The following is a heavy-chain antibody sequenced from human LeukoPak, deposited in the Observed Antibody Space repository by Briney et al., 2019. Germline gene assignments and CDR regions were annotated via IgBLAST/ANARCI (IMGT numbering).Heavy chain of an antibody. V-gene: IGHV3-7*01. CDR1: GFTFTTYW. Sequence: PGGSLRLSCAASGFTFTTYWMGWVRQAPGKGLEWVANIKQDGSEQYYVDSVKGRFTISRDNAKNSLSLQMNSLRAEDTAVYYCARPLMYHYGSETYFWFDPWGQGTLVTVSS. J-gene: IGHJ5*02. CDR3: ARPLMYHYGSETYFWFDP. CDR2: IKQDGSEQ. D-gene: IGHD3-10*01.